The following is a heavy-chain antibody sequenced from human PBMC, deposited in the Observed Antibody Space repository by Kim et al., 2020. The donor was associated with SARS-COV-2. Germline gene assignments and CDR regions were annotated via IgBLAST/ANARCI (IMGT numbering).Heavy chain of an antibody. CDR1: GGSFSGYY. D-gene: IGHD3-3*01. CDR3: ARMSKRITIFGVVRTALDY. CDR2: INHSGST. Sequence: SETLSLTCAVYGGSFSGYYWSWIRQPPGKGLEWIGEINHSGSTNYNPSLKSRVTISVDTSKNQFSLKLSSVTAADTAVYYCARMSKRITIFGVVRTALDYWGQGTLVTVSS. J-gene: IGHJ4*02. V-gene: IGHV4-34*01.